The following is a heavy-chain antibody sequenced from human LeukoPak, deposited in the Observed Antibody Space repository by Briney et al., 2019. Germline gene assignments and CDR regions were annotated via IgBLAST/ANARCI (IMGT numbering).Heavy chain of an antibody. D-gene: IGHD3-16*01. CDR3: ARDFLGGPFDY. CDR2: IYSGGST. J-gene: IGHJ4*02. V-gene: IGHV3-66*01. CDR1: GGSISSYY. Sequence: QPSETLSLTCTVSGGSISSYYWSWVRQAPGKGLEWVSVIYSGGSTYYADSVKGRFTISRDNSKNTLYLQMNSLRAEDTAVYYCARDFLGGPFDYWGQGTLITVSS.